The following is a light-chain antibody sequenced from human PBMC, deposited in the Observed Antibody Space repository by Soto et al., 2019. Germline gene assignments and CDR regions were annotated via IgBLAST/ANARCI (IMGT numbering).Light chain of an antibody. CDR2: GAS. V-gene: IGKV3-15*01. CDR3: QQYNNWPWVA. J-gene: IGKJ1*01. Sequence: EIVMTQSPATLSVSPGERATLSCRASQSVSSNLAWYQQKPGQAPRLLIYGASTRATGIPARFSGSGSGTEFTLTISSLQSEDFAVCYCQQYNNWPWVAFGQGTKVEIK. CDR1: QSVSSN.